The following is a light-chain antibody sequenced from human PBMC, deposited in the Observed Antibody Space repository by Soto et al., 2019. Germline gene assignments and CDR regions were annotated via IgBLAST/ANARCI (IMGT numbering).Light chain of an antibody. CDR2: DAS. Sequence: EIVLTQSPATLSLSPGERATLSCRASQSVRNYLAWYQQKRGQAPRLLIYDASYRATGIPARFSGSGTGTDFTLTIISLEPEDFEVYYCQQPNDCPLTFGPGTRLEIK. CDR3: QQPNDCPLT. J-gene: IGKJ5*01. V-gene: IGKV3-11*01. CDR1: QSVRNY.